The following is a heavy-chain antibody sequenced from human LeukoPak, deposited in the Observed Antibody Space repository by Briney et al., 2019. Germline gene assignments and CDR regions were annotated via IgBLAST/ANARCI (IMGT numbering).Heavy chain of an antibody. CDR3: ARKAQYNGHYPLDY. D-gene: IGHD1-7*01. V-gene: IGHV3-23*01. CDR2: TSDRGDYT. CDR1: GFTFTSYS. Sequence: PGGSLRLSCAASGFTFTSYSMSWARQAPGKGLEWVSGTSDRGDYTYYADSVKGRFTISRDSSKNTLFLQMNSLRAEDTALYFCARKAQYNGHYPLDYWGQGTLVTVSS. J-gene: IGHJ4*02.